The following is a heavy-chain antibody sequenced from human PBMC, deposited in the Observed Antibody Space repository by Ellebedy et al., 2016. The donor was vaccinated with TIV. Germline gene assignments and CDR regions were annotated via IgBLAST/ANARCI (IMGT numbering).Heavy chain of an antibody. CDR3: ARPSDGQQLVLVYYYGMDV. CDR1: GFTFSSYA. Sequence: PGGSLRLSCAASGFTFSSYAMHWVRQAPGKGLEWVAVISYDGSNKYYADSVKGRFTISRDNSKNTLYLQMNSLRAEDTAVYYCARPSDGQQLVLVYYYGMDVWGQGTTVTVSS. J-gene: IGHJ6*02. D-gene: IGHD6-13*01. CDR2: ISYDGSNK. V-gene: IGHV3-30-3*01.